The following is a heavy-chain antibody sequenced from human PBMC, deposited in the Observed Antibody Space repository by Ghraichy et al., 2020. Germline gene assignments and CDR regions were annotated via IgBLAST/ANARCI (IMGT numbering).Heavy chain of an antibody. J-gene: IGHJ4*02. CDR2: ISYDGSNK. D-gene: IGHD6-13*01. CDR1: GFTFSSYG. CDR3: TRSSWEN. Sequence: LSLTCAASGFTFSSYGMHWVRQAPGKGLEWVAVISYDGSNKYYADSVKGRFTISRDNSKNTLYLQMNSLRAEDTAVYYCTRSSWENWGQGTLVTVSS. V-gene: IGHV3-30*03.